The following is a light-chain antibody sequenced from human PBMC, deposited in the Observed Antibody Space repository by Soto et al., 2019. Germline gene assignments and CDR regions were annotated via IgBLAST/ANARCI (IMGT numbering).Light chain of an antibody. V-gene: IGKV1-9*01. J-gene: IGKJ1*01. CDR1: QGISSY. CDR3: RQLRSYPRT. Sequence: DIQLTQSPSFLSASVGDRVTITCRASQGISSYLAWYQHEPGKAPKLLIYGASTLQSGVPSRFSGSGTETEVTLTINSLQLEDFGTYCYRQLRSYPRTFGQGTKVQIK. CDR2: GAS.